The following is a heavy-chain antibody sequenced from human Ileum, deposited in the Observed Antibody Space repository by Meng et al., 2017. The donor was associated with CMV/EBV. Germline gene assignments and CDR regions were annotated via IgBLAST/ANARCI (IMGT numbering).Heavy chain of an antibody. CDR3: AKGRSSSRYFDY. Sequence: CDASGFTFGSYALGWVRQAPGKGLEWVSAISGSGGSTYYADSVKGRFTISRDNSKNTLYLQMNSLRAEDTAVYYCAKGRSSSRYFDYWGQGTLVTVSS. CDR1: GFTFGSYA. J-gene: IGHJ4*02. D-gene: IGHD6-6*01. CDR2: ISGSGGST. V-gene: IGHV3-23*01.